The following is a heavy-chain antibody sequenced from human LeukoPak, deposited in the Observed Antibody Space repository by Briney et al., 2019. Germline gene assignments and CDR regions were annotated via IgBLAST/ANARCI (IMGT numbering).Heavy chain of an antibody. J-gene: IGHJ3*02. CDR2: ISAYNGNT. Sequence: ASVKVSRKASGYTFTSYGISWVRQAPGQGLEWMGWISAYNGNTNYAQKLQGRVTMTTDTSTSTAYMELRSLRSDDTAVYYCATGIAVFDAFDIWGQGTMVTVSS. V-gene: IGHV1-18*01. CDR1: GYTFTSYG. CDR3: ATGIAVFDAFDI. D-gene: IGHD6-19*01.